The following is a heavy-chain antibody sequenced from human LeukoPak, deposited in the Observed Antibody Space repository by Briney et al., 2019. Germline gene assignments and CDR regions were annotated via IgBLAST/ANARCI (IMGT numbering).Heavy chain of an antibody. J-gene: IGHJ2*01. CDR3: ASPYYYDSSGYQRAHWYFDL. CDR2: IIPIFGTA. CDR1: GGTFSSYA. V-gene: IGHV1-69*05. Sequence: SVKVSCKASGGTFSSYAISWVRQAPGQGLEWMGRIIPIFGTANYAQKFQGRVTITTDESTSTAYMELSSLRSEDTAVYYCASPYYYDSSGYQRAHWYFDLWGHGTLVTVSS. D-gene: IGHD3-22*01.